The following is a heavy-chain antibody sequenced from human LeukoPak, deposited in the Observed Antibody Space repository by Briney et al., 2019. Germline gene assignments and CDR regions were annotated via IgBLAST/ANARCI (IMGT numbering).Heavy chain of an antibody. J-gene: IGHJ6*02. CDR1: GASIRSYY. CDR2: IYYSGST. Sequence: NSSETLSLTCTVSGASIRSYYWSWIRQPPGKGLEWIGYIYYSGSTNYNPSLKSRVTISVDTSKNQFSLKLSSVTAADTAVYYCASYYYGLDVWGQGTTVTVSS. V-gene: IGHV4-59*01. CDR3: ASYYYGLDV.